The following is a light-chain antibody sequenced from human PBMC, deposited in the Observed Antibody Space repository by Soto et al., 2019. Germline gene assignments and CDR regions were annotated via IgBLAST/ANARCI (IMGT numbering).Light chain of an antibody. CDR2: DVS. J-gene: IGLJ1*01. Sequence: HSALTQPASVSGSPGQSITISCTGTSSDVGGYNYVSWYQQHPGKAPKLMIYDVSNRPSGVSNRFSGSKSGNTASLTISGLQAEDVAVNYRRSPKSTSSPYTAFGRG. CDR1: SSDVGGYNY. V-gene: IGLV2-14*01. CDR3: RSPKSTSSPYTA.